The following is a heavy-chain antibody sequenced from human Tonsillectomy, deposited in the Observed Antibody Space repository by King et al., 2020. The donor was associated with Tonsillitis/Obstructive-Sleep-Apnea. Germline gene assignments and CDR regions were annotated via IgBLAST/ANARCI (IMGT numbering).Heavy chain of an antibody. D-gene: IGHD6-19*01. J-gene: IGHJ5*02. CDR2: ISSSITYI. CDR3: AGGSSSAWS. CDR1: GFTFSSYS. V-gene: IGHV3-21*01. Sequence: EVQLVESGGGLVKPGGSLRLSCAASGFTFSSYSMNWVRQAPGKGLEWVSSISSSITYIYYADSMKGRFTMSRDNAKNSLFLQMNSLGAEDTAVYYCAGGSSSAWSWGQGTLVTVSS.